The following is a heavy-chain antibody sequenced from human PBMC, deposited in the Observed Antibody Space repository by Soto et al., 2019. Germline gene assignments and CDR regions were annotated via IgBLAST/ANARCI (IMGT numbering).Heavy chain of an antibody. V-gene: IGHV5-10-1*01. CDR1: GYSFTSYW. Sequence: GESLKISCKGSGYSFTSYWISWVRQMPGKGLEWMGRIDPSDSYTNYSPSFQGHVTISADKSISTAYLQWSSLKASDAAMYYCARHEDWAPYIVLSGAAAGHFDYWGQGTLVTVSS. J-gene: IGHJ4*02. D-gene: IGHD2-8*01. CDR3: ARHEDWAPYIVLSGAAAGHFDY. CDR2: IDPSDSYT.